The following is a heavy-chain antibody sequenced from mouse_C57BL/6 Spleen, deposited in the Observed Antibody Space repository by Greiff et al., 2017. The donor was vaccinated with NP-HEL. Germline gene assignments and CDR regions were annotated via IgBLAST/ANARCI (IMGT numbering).Heavy chain of an antibody. D-gene: IGHD2-2*01. Sequence: VQLQESGAELVRPGTSVKVSCKASGYAFTNYLIEWVKQRPGQGLEWIGVINPGGGGTNYNEKFKGKATLTADKSSSTAYMQLSSLTSEDSAVYFCATAVKFAYWGQGTLVTVSA. CDR3: ATAVKFAY. CDR1: GYAFTNYL. V-gene: IGHV1-54*01. J-gene: IGHJ3*01. CDR2: INPGGGGT.